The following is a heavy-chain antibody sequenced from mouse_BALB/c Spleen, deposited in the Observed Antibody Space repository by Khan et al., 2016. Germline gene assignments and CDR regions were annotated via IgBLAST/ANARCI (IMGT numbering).Heavy chain of an antibody. V-gene: IGHV1S137*01. J-gene: IGHJ4*01. CDR3: ARGTSALYYSLDY. CDR2: ISTYYGDV. D-gene: IGHD2-14*01. CDR1: GYTFTDYA. Sequence: VQLQESGAELVRPGVSVKISCKGSGYTFTDYALHWVKQSHAKSLEWIGIISTYYGDVTYNQKFKDKATMNVDKSSGTTYLELARLTSEDSAIYCCARGTSALYYSLDYWGQGTSVTVSS.